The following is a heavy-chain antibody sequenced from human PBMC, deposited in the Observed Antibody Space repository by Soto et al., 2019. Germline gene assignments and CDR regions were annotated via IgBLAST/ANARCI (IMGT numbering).Heavy chain of an antibody. V-gene: IGHV3-15*01. J-gene: IGHJ4*02. CDR2: IKSYVHGGTT. CDR3: IRGADHYMSRYFDY. CDR1: GFAFSDAW. D-gene: IGHD3-10*01. Sequence: GGSLRLSCKASGFAFSDAWMNWVRQIPGRGLEWVGRIKSYVHGGTTDYAAPVKGRFTLSRDDSKNTLYLQMNSLKTEDTALYYCIRGADHYMSRYFDYWGQGAQVTVSS.